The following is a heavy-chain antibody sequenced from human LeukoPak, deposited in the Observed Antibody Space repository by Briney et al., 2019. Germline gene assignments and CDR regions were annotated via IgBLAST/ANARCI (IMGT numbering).Heavy chain of an antibody. J-gene: IGHJ4*02. Sequence: GGSLRLSCAASGFTFSHYWMTWVRQAPGKGLEGVAHINQDGSEEHYMDSVKARFTISRDNAKNSLSLQMNSLRAEDTAVYYCVRDGGVSGYDLLDYWGQGTLVTVSS. CDR2: INQDGSEE. V-gene: IGHV3-7*01. D-gene: IGHD5-12*01. CDR1: GFTFSHYW. CDR3: VRDGGVSGYDLLDY.